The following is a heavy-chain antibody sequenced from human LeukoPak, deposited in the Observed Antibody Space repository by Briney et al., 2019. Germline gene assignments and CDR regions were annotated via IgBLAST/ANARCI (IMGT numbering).Heavy chain of an antibody. D-gene: IGHD5-12*01. Sequence: SETLSLTCAVYGGSFSGYYWSWIRQPPGKGLEWIGEINHSGSTNYNPSLKSRVTISVDTSKNQFSLKLSSVIAADTAVYYCARGRDGYKKSFDYWGQGTLVTVSS. CDR3: ARGRDGYKKSFDY. CDR2: INHSGST. J-gene: IGHJ4*02. CDR1: GGSFSGYY. V-gene: IGHV4-34*01.